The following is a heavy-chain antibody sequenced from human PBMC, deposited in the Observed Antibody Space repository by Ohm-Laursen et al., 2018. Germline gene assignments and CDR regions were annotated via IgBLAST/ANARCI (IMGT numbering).Heavy chain of an antibody. Sequence: GASVKVSCKASGYTFTSYGISWVRQAPGQGLEWMGWISAYNGNTNYAQKLQGRVTMTTDTSTSTAYMELRSLRSDDTAVYYCARGEVTIFGVVKNYGMDVWGQGTTVTVSS. J-gene: IGHJ6*02. D-gene: IGHD3-3*01. CDR2: ISAYNGNT. V-gene: IGHV1-18*01. CDR1: GYTFTSYG. CDR3: ARGEVTIFGVVKNYGMDV.